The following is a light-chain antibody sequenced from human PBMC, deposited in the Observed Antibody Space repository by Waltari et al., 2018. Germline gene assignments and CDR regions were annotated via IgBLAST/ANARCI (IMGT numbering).Light chain of an antibody. J-gene: IGLJ2*01. Sequence: QSALTQPPSASGSPGQSVTLSCTGTRSDVGADQYVSWYQQHPGKAPKLLIYEVSKRASGVPDRFSGSKSGNTASLTVSGLQAEDEADYYCASRGASKVFGGGTKLTVL. CDR3: ASRGASKV. CDR1: RSDVGADQY. V-gene: IGLV2-8*01. CDR2: EVS.